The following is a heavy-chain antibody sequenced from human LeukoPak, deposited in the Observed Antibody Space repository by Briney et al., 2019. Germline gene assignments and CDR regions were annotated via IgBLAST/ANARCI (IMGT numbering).Heavy chain of an antibody. CDR1: GGSISGYY. CDR3: ARAYSYGYPYYFDY. J-gene: IGHJ4*02. D-gene: IGHD5-18*01. CDR2: INHSGST. V-gene: IGHV4-34*01. Sequence: SETLSLTCTVSGGSISGYYWSWIRQPPGKGLEWIGEINHSGSTNYNPSLKSRVTISVDTSKNQFSLKLSSVTAADTAVYYCARAYSYGYPYYFDYWGQGTLVTVSS.